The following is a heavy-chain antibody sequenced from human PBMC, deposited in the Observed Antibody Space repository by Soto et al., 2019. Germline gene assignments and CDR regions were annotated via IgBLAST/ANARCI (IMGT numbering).Heavy chain of an antibody. CDR3: AREAYCGGDCYPLTYYYYGMDV. Sequence: PSETLSLTCAVYGGSFSGYYWSWIRQPPGKGLEWIGEINHSGSTNYNPSLKSRVTVSVDTSKNQFSLKLSSVTAADTAVYYCAREAYCGGDCYPLTYYYYGMDVWGQGTTVTVSS. CDR2: INHSGST. J-gene: IGHJ6*02. D-gene: IGHD2-21*02. CDR1: GGSFSGYY. V-gene: IGHV4-34*01.